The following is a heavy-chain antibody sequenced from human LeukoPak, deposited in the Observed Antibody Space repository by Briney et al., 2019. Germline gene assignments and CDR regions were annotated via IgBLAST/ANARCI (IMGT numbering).Heavy chain of an antibody. CDR1: GFTFSDYY. J-gene: IGHJ6*02. CDR3: AREGTYYYDSSGPGLYYGMDV. V-gene: IGHV3-11*06. CDR2: ISSSSSYI. D-gene: IGHD3-22*01. Sequence: GGSLRLSCAASGFTFSDYYMSWIRQAPGKGLEWVSSISSSSSYIYYADSVKGRFTISRDNAKNSLYLQMNSLRAEDTAVYYCAREGTYYYDSSGPGLYYGMDVWGQGTTVTVSS.